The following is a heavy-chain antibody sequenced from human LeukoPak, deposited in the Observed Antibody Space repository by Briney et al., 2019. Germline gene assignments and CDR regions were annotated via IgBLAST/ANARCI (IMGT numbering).Heavy chain of an antibody. CDR3: ARRQDGHDY. Sequence: SETLSLTCTVSGVSIANTFYYWNWLRQPAGKGLEWIGRIYTTGSTDYNPSLRSRVTISLDTARNQFSLKLSSVTAADTAVYYCARRQDGHDYWGQRTLVTVSS. CDR2: IYTTGST. V-gene: IGHV4-61*02. CDR1: GVSIANTFYY. J-gene: IGHJ4*02.